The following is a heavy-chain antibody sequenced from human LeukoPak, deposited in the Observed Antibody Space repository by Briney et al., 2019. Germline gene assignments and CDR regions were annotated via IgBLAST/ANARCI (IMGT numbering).Heavy chain of an antibody. Sequence: SETLSLTCTVSGGSIGTYYWSWIRQSPGKGLEWIGYIYATGTRCNPYLQSRVTISVDRSRNQFFLKMSSVTAADTAVYYCARHIGGGIEDMDVWGKGTKVIVSS. J-gene: IGHJ6*03. V-gene: IGHV4-4*09. D-gene: IGHD3-16*02. CDR3: ARHIGGGIEDMDV. CDR1: GGSIGTYY. CDR2: IYATGT.